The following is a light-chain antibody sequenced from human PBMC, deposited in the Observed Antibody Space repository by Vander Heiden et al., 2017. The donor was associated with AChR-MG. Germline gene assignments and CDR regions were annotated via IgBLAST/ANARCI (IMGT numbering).Light chain of an antibody. J-gene: IGLJ2*01. CDR3: SSYAGGNTLV. CDR2: SVL. V-gene: IGLV2-8*01. CDR1: NRDIGVFDS. Sequence: QSDLTQPPSASGSPGPSVTISCTGTNRDIGVFDSVSWYQQHPGKAPKLILYSVLKRPSGVPARFSGSKSGHTASLTVSGLQVEDEADYYCSSYAGGNTLVFGGGTRLTVL.